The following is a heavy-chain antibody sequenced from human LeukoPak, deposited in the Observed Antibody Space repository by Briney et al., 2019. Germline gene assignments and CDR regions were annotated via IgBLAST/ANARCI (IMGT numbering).Heavy chain of an antibody. Sequence: SETLSLTCTVSGGSISSGSYYWSWIRQPAGKGLEWIGRIYTSGSTNYNPSLKSRVTISVDTSKNQFSLKLSSVTAADTAVYYCARDSDSSSWYWYYGMDVWAKGPRSPPP. CDR2: IYTSGST. CDR3: ARDSDSSSWYWYYGMDV. D-gene: IGHD6-13*01. CDR1: GGSISSGSYY. V-gene: IGHV4-61*02. J-gene: IGHJ6*02.